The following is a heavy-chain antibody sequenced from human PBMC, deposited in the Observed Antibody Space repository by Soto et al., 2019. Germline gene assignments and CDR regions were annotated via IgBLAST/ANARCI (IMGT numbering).Heavy chain of an antibody. Sequence: QLQLQESGPGLVKPSETLSLTCTVSGGSISSSSYYWGWIRQPPGKGLEWIGSIYYSGSTYYNPSLKSRVTISVDTSKNQFSLKLSSVTAADTAVYYCARHCSSTSCYFDYWGQGTLVTVSS. CDR3: ARHCSSTSCYFDY. CDR2: IYYSGST. J-gene: IGHJ4*02. V-gene: IGHV4-39*01. D-gene: IGHD2-2*01. CDR1: GGSISSSSYY.